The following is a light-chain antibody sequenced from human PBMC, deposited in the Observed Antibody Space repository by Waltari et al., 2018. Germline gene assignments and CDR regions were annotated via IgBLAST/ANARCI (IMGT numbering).Light chain of an antibody. V-gene: IGLV2-11*01. CDR3: CSFDGRSIL. CDR1: STEIVSYTY. J-gene: IGLJ2*01. CDR2: DVS. Sequence: QSALTQPRSVSASPGQSVTISCLGTSTEIVSYTYVTWYQHHPGKAPRLVMYDVSRRPPGVSDRFSGSKTGSVASLTISGVMADDEADYFCCSFDGRSILFGGGT.